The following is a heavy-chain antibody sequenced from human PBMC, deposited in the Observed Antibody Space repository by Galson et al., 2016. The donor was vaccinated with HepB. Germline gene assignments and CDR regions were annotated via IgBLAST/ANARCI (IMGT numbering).Heavy chain of an antibody. CDR2: IWYDESNT. D-gene: IGHD3-10*01. CDR3: ARDTLIRGIANAAFDI. J-gene: IGHJ3*02. CDR1: GFTFSSYG. V-gene: IGHV3-33*01. Sequence: SLRLSCAASGFTFSSYGMHWVRQAPGKGLEWVAVIWYDESNTNYADSVKGRFTISRDNSRNTLYLQMNSLRAEDTAVYDCARDTLIRGIANAAFDIWGQGTMVTVSS.